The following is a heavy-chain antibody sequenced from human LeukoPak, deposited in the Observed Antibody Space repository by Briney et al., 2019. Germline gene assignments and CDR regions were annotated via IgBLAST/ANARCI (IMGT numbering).Heavy chain of an antibody. V-gene: IGHV3-73*01. D-gene: IGHD5-12*01. CDR1: GFTFSGSA. CDR3: ARGPSGYHNT. J-gene: IGHJ4*02. Sequence: SGGSLRLSCAAPGFTFSGSAMHWVRQASGKELDWVGRIRSKANSYATAYAGSVKGRFTISRDDSKNTAYLQMNSLRAEDTAVYYCARGPSGYHNTGGQGTLVTVSS. CDR2: IRSKANSYAT.